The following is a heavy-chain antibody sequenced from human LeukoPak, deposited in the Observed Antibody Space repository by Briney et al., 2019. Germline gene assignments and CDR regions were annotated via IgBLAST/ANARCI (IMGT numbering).Heavy chain of an antibody. Sequence: GGSLRLSCAASGFTFSRYGMHWVRQAPGKGLEWVAFIRYDGSKKHYADFVKGRFTISRDNSKNTLYLQMNSLRAEDTAVYYCARIERGYSYAYFDYWGQGTLVTVSS. D-gene: IGHD5-18*01. CDR3: ARIERGYSYAYFDY. J-gene: IGHJ4*02. CDR1: GFTFSRYG. V-gene: IGHV3-30*02. CDR2: IRYDGSKK.